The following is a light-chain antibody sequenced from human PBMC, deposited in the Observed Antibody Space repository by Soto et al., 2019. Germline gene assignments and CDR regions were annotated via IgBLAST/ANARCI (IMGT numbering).Light chain of an antibody. J-gene: IGKJ1*01. CDR1: QSVSSRS. Sequence: IVLTQSPGPLSLSPGERATLSCRASQSVSSRSLAWYQQKPGQAPRLLIVDASSRATGIPDRFSGSGSETDFTITISRLEPGDFAVYYCLHYGSAPWPFCQGTQGDMK. CDR2: DAS. CDR3: LHYGSAPWP. V-gene: IGKV3-20*01.